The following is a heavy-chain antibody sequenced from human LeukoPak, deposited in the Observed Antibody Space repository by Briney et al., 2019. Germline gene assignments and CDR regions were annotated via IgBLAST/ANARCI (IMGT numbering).Heavy chain of an antibody. CDR3: ARGTYYDFWSGYYYDY. V-gene: IGHV4-34*01. D-gene: IGHD3-3*01. CDR1: GGSFSGYY. J-gene: IGHJ4*02. Sequence: SETLSLTCAVYGGSFSGYYWRWIRQPPGRGLEWIGEINHSGSTNYNPSLKSRVTISVDTAKNQFSLKLSSVTAADTAVYYCARGTYYDFWSGYYYDYWGQGTLVTVSS. CDR2: INHSGST.